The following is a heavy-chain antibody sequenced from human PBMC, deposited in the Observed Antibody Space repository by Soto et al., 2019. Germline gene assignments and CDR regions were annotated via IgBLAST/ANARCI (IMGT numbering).Heavy chain of an antibody. CDR3: ARGEAAGPYLYYFDY. CDR2: IYYSGST. J-gene: IGHJ4*02. Sequence: PSETLSLTCTVSGGSISSGDYYWSWIRQPPGKGLEWIGYIYYSGSTYYNPSLKSRVTISVDTSKDQFSLKLSSVTAADTAVYYCARGEAAGPYLYYFDYWGQGTLVTVSS. D-gene: IGHD6-19*01. V-gene: IGHV4-30-4*01. CDR1: GGSISSGDYY.